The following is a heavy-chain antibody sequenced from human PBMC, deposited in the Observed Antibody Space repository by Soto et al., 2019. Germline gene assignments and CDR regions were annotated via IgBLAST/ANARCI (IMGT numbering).Heavy chain of an antibody. CDR1: GGSVSSGSYY. CDR2: IYYSGCS. J-gene: IGHJ5*02. CDR3: SRVSVWFDP. Sequence: QVQLQESGPGLVKPSETLSLTCTVSGGSVSSGSYYWSWIRQPPGKGLEWIGYIYYSGCSNYNPSRRSRVTISVDTSKIQFSLKLSSVTAADTAVYYCSRVSVWFDPWGQGTLVTVSS. D-gene: IGHD3-10*01. V-gene: IGHV4-61*01.